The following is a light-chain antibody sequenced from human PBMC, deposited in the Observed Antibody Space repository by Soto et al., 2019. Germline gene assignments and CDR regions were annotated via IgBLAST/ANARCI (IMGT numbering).Light chain of an antibody. CDR2: DVN. CDR1: SSDVGGYNF. Sequence: QSALTQPRSVSGSPGQSVTISCTGTSSDVGGYNFVSWYQQYPGKAPKVIIYDVNERPSGVPDRFSGSKSGNTASLTISGLQAEDEADYYCCSYAGRYTYVFGSGTKVTVL. V-gene: IGLV2-11*01. J-gene: IGLJ1*01. CDR3: CSYAGRYTYV.